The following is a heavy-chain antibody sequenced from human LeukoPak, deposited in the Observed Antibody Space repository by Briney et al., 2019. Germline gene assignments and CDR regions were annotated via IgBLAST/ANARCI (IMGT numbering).Heavy chain of an antibody. V-gene: IGHV1-69*13. J-gene: IGHJ6*03. Sequence: ASVKVSCKASGGTFSSYAISWVRQAPGQGLEWMGGIIPIFGIANYAQKFQGRVTITADESTSTAYMELSSLRSEDTAVYYCARGTPVAGTNYYYYMDVWGKGTTVTISS. CDR1: GGTFSSYA. CDR3: ARGTPVAGTNYYYYMDV. D-gene: IGHD6-19*01. CDR2: IIPIFGIA.